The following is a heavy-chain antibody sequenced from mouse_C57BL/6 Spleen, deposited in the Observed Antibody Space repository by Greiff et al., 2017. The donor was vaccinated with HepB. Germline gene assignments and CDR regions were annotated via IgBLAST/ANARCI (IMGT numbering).Heavy chain of an antibody. D-gene: IGHD2-2*01. CDR1: GFTFSDYY. J-gene: IGHJ1*03. V-gene: IGHV5-16*01. CDR2: INYDGSST. Sequence: EVKVVESEGGLVQPGSSMKLSCTASGFTFSDYYMAWVRQVPEKGLEWVANINYDGSSTYYLDSLKSRFIISRDNAKNILYLQISSLKSEDTATYYCAREGYPWYFDVWGTGTTVTVSS. CDR3: AREGYPWYFDV.